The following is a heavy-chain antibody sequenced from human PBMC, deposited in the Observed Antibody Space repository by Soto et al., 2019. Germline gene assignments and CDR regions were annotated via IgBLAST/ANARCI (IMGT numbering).Heavy chain of an antibody. J-gene: IGHJ4*02. Sequence: GASVKVSCKASGYTFTNYYMHWVRQAPGQGLDWMGIVNPFSGSTTYAQKFQGRVTMTRDTSTSTVFMELSSLNFEDTAVYYCARRSFTVGDFIFDHWGQGALVTVSS. CDR1: GYTFTNYY. V-gene: IGHV1-46*03. CDR2: VNPFSGST. CDR3: ARRSFTVGDFIFDH. D-gene: IGHD1-26*01.